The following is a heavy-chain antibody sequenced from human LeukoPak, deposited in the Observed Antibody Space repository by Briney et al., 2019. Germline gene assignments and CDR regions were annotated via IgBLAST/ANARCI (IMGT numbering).Heavy chain of an antibody. D-gene: IGHD1-1*01. J-gene: IGHJ4*02. V-gene: IGHV4-39*07. CDR1: GGSISSSSYY. CDR2: IYYSGST. CDR3: ARSTTFDY. Sequence: SETLSLTCTVSGGSISSSSYYWGWIRQPPGKGLEWIGSIYYSGSTYYNPSLKSRVTISVDTSKNQFSLKLSSVTAADTAVYYCARSTTFDYWGQGTLVTISS.